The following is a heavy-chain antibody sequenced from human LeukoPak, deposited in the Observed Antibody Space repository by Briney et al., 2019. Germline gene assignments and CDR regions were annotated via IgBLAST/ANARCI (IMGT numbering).Heavy chain of an antibody. CDR1: GFTFSGYW. V-gene: IGHV3-74*01. J-gene: IGHJ4*02. Sequence: GGSLRLSCAVSGFTFSGYWMHGVRHAPGKGLVWVSRINSEGSSTSYADSVKGRFTISRENAKNTLYLQMNSLRAEDTAVYYCARDRYSSGWYEYWGQGTLVTVSS. D-gene: IGHD6-19*01. CDR3: ARDRYSSGWYEY. CDR2: INSEGSST.